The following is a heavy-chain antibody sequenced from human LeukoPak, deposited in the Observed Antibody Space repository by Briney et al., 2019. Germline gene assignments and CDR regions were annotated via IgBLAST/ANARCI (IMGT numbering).Heavy chain of an antibody. CDR3: ARGRPHGNDY. V-gene: IGHV3-74*01. D-gene: IGHD4-23*01. CDR2: IASDGSST. J-gene: IGHJ4*02. Sequence: GGSLRLSCAASGFTFSSYWMNWARQAPGKGLVWVSRIASDGSSTTYADSVKGRFSISRDNAKNTLYLQMNSLRVEDTAVYYCARGRPHGNDYWGQGTLVTVSS. CDR1: GFTFSSYW.